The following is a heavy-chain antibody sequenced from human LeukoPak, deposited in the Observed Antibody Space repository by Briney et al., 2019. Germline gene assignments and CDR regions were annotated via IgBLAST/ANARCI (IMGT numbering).Heavy chain of an antibody. V-gene: IGHV1-18*01. CDR2: ISAYNGNT. CDR1: GYTFTSYG. CDR3: ARDWDDSSAPGAFDI. Sequence: ASVKVSCKASGYTFTSYGISWVRQAPGQGLEWMGWISAYNGNTNYAQKLQGRVTMTTDTSTSTAYMELRSLRSDDTAVYYCARDWDDSSAPGAFDIWGQGTMVTVSS. D-gene: IGHD3-22*01. J-gene: IGHJ3*02.